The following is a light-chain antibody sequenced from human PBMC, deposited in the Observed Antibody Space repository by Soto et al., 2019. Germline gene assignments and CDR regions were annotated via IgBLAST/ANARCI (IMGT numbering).Light chain of an antibody. J-gene: IGKJ1*01. Sequence: EIVLTQSPGTLSLSPGERATLSCRASQSSSSNYLAWYQQKPGQAPRILIYGATTGATGIPDRFSGSESGTDFTLTISRLEPEDSAVYYCQQYSSVWTFGQGTKV. CDR1: QSSSSNY. CDR3: QQYSSVWT. V-gene: IGKV3-20*01. CDR2: GAT.